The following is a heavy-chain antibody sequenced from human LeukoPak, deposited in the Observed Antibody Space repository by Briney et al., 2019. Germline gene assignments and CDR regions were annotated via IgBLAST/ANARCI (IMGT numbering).Heavy chain of an antibody. J-gene: IGHJ6*02. D-gene: IGHD3-10*01. CDR2: INPNSGGT. Sequence: ASVKVSCKASGYTFTGYYMHWVRQAPGQGLEWMGWINPNSGGTNYAQKFQGRVTMTRDTSISTAYMELSRLRSDDTAVYYCARRGGTTGSYGANYYYYYGMDVWGQGTTVTASS. CDR1: GYTFTGYY. CDR3: ARRGGTTGSYGANYYYYYGMDV. V-gene: IGHV1-2*02.